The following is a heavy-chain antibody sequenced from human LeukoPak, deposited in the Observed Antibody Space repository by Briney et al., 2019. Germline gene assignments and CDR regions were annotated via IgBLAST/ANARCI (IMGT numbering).Heavy chain of an antibody. V-gene: IGHV3-7*04. J-gene: IGHJ4*02. CDR2: IKPDGSGK. CDR1: GLTFSGYW. CDR3: ARGSGDY. Sequence: SGGSLRLSCAASGLTFSGYWMNWVRQAPGKGLEWVANIKPDGSGKYYVDSVKGRFTISRDNAKNSLYLQMTSLRAEDTAVYYCARGSGDYSGQGTLVTVSS.